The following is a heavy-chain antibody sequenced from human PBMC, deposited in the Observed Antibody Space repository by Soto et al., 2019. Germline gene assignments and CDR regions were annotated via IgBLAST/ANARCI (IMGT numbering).Heavy chain of an antibody. Sequence: EAQLLESGGGLVQPGGSLRLSCAASGLSFSSSAMNWVRQAPGKGLEWVSIISDSGGRTHYADSVKGRFTISRDNSKNTLYLQMNSLRAEDTAVYYCAKSLNINGQNCFDPWGQGTLVTVSS. J-gene: IGHJ5*02. D-gene: IGHD2-21*01. V-gene: IGHV3-23*01. CDR1: GLSFSSSA. CDR2: ISDSGGRT. CDR3: AKSLNINGQNCFDP.